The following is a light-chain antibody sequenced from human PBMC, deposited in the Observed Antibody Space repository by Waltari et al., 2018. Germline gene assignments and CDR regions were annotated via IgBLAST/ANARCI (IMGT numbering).Light chain of an antibody. CDR2: DAS. CDR1: QDINNY. V-gene: IGKV1-33*01. CDR3: QQFHSLLT. J-gene: IGKJ4*01. Sequence: INCQASQDINNYLNWYQQKPGKAPKLLIYDASNLETGVPSRFSGSGSGTTFTFTISSLQPEDIATYYCQQFHSLLTFGGGTKVEIK.